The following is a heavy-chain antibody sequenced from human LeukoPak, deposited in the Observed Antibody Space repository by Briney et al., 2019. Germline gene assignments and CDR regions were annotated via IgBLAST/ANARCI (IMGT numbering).Heavy chain of an antibody. J-gene: IGHJ4*02. CDR2: IRESGGGT. V-gene: IGHV3-23*01. CDR1: GITVSNYG. CDR3: AKDLVGGYFDY. Sequence: GGSLRLSCVVSGITVSNYGMNWVRQAPGKGLEWVSGIRESGGGTNYADSVKGRFTISRDNSKNTLYLQMNSLRAEDTAVYYCAKDLVGGYFDYWGQGTLVTVSS.